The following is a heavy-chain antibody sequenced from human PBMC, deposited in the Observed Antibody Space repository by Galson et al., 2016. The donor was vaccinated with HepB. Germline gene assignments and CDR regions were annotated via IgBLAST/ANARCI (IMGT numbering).Heavy chain of an antibody. V-gene: IGHV3-23*01. D-gene: IGHD6-13*01. CDR2: MSGSGDDT. CDR1: GFSFSIFA. Sequence: SLRLSCAASGFSFSIFAMSWVRQAPGKGLEWVSTMSGSGDDTYYADSLQGRLTISRDNSKNTLYLQINTLRAEDTAVYYCALGGLSSSWAYYWGQGTLVTVSS. J-gene: IGHJ4*02. CDR3: ALGGLSSSWAYY.